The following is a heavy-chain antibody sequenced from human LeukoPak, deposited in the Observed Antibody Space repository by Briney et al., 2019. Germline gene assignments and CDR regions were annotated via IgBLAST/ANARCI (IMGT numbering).Heavy chain of an antibody. Sequence: GGSLRLSCAASGFTFSSYAMHWVRQAPGKGLEWVAVISYDGSNKYYADSVEGRFTISRDNSKNTLYLQMNSLRAEDTAVYYCARDDYWGQGTLVTVSS. J-gene: IGHJ4*02. CDR1: GFTFSSYA. CDR3: ARDDY. CDR2: ISYDGSNK. V-gene: IGHV3-30-3*01.